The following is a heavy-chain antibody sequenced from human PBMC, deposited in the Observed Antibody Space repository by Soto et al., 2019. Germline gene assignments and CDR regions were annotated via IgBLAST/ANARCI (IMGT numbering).Heavy chain of an antibody. J-gene: IGHJ6*02. V-gene: IGHV4-39*07. Sequence: ETLSLTCTVSGGSISSSSYYWGWIRQPPGKGLEWIGSIYYSGSTYYNPSLKSRVTISVDTSKNQFSLKLSSVTAADTAVYYCARDHYVYDILTGYGYYYGMDVWGQGTTVTVSS. CDR2: IYYSGST. CDR1: GGSISSSSYY. CDR3: ARDHYVYDILTGYGYYYGMDV. D-gene: IGHD3-9*01.